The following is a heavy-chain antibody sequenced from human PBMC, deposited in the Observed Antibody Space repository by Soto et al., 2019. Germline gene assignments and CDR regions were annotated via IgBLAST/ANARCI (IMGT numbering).Heavy chain of an antibody. Sequence: QVPLVQSGAEVKKPGASVKVSCKASGYTFTRYDINWVRQATGQGLERMGWMNPNSGNTGKTQKFQRRVTMTRDTSIRTAYMELSRLTSEDTAVYYCARQRTDSGGEFDSWGQGTMVTVSS. D-gene: IGHD3-22*01. V-gene: IGHV1-8*01. J-gene: IGHJ5*01. CDR3: ARQRTDSGGEFDS. CDR1: GYTFTRYD. CDR2: MNPNSGNT.